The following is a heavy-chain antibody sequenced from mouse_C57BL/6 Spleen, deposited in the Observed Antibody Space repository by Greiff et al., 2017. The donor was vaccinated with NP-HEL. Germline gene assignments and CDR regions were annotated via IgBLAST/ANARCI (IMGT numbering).Heavy chain of an antibody. J-gene: IGHJ4*01. CDR1: GYTFTSYW. V-gene: IGHV1-69*01. CDR3: ARRDGNYAMDY. Sequence: VQLQQSGAELVMPGASVKLSCKASGYTFTSYWMHWVKQRPGQGLEWIGEIDASDSYTNYNQKFKGKSTLTVDKSSSTAYMQLSSLTSEDSAVYYCARRDGNYAMDYLGQGPSVPVSS. D-gene: IGHD2-1*01. CDR2: IDASDSYT.